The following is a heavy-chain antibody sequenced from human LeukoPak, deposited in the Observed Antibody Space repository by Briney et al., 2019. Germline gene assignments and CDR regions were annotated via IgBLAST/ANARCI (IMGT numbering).Heavy chain of an antibody. D-gene: IGHD1-26*01. CDR3: ARGGASDVSYYLDY. Sequence: GGSLRLSCVGSGFTFSSFAMHWVRQAPGKGLEYVSGIRGNGDSTYYANSVKGRFSVSRDNSKNTLYLQMGSLRTEDMAVYYCARGGASDVSYYLDYWGQGTLVIVSS. V-gene: IGHV3-64*01. J-gene: IGHJ4*02. CDR1: GFTFSSFA. CDR2: IRGNGDST.